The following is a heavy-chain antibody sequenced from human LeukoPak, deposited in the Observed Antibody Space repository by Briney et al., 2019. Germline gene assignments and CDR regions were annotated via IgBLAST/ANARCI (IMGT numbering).Heavy chain of an antibody. CDR2: IYYSGST. CDR1: GGSISSSSYY. J-gene: IGHJ4*02. Sequence: SETLSLTCTVSGGSISSSSYYWGWIRQPPGKGLEWIGSIYYSGSTYYNPSLKSRVTISVDTSKNQFSLKLSSVTAADTAVYYCGRLLAAAGIDYWGQGTLVTVSS. CDR3: GRLLAAAGIDY. D-gene: IGHD6-13*01. V-gene: IGHV4-39*01.